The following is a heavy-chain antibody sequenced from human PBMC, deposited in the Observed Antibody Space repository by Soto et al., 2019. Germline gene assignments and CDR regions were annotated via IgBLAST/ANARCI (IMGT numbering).Heavy chain of an antibody. CDR2: IANDGRSE. CDR1: GLTFSAAG. CDR3: AKDKGRTAIDY. V-gene: IGHV3-30*18. J-gene: IGHJ4*02. Sequence: VQLEESGGGVVQPGRSLRLSCAASGLTFSAAGMHWVRQAPGKGLEWVAFIANDGRSESYADSVKGRFTISRDNSQNRLYLQMNGLRAEDTAVYYCAKDKGRTAIDYWGQGTLVSVSS.